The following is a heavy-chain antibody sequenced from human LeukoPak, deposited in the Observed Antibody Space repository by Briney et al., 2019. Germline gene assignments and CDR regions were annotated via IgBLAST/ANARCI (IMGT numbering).Heavy chain of an antibody. V-gene: IGHV4-4*02. Sequence: SGTLSLTCAVSGVSISTSNWWNWVRQTPGKGLEWIGEINRSGSTNYNPSLKSRVTISVDTSKNQFSLKLSSVTAADTAVYYCAREKYGSGSLKAYAFDIWGQGTMVTVSS. J-gene: IGHJ3*02. CDR3: AREKYGSGSLKAYAFDI. D-gene: IGHD3-10*01. CDR2: INRSGST. CDR1: GVSISTSNW.